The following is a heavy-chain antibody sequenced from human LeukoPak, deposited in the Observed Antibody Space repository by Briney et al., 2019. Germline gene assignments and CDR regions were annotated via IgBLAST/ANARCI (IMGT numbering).Heavy chain of an antibody. D-gene: IGHD6-13*01. Sequence: GGSLRLSCAASGFTVSSNYMSWVRQAPGKGLEWVSGISWNSGSIGYADSVKGRFTISRDNAKNSLYLQMNSLRAEDTAVYYCARVSGSSSQFDYWGQGTLVTVSS. V-gene: IGHV3-48*04. CDR1: GFTVSSNY. CDR3: ARVSGSSSQFDY. CDR2: ISWNSGSI. J-gene: IGHJ4*02.